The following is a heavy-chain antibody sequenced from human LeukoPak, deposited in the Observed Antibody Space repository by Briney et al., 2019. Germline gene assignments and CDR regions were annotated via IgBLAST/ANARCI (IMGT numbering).Heavy chain of an antibody. Sequence: PGGSLRLSCAASGFTFSSYAMSWVRQAPGKGLEWVSAISGSGSNTYYADSVKGRFTMSRDNSKNTLYLQMNSLRAEDTAVYYCARASDYDFCMDVWGQGTTVTVSS. CDR2: ISGSGSNT. V-gene: IGHV3-23*01. J-gene: IGHJ6*02. CDR1: GFTFSSYA. CDR3: ARASDYDFCMDV. D-gene: IGHD3-3*01.